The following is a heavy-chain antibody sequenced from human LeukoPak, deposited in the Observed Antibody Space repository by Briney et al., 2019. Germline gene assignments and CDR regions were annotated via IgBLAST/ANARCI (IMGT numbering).Heavy chain of an antibody. Sequence: GGSLRLLCGAWGFIFSSFGMLCVREAPGKALEWVAAIWYGGNNKYYADSVKGRFTISRDNSRNTLYLQMNSLRAEDTAVYYCAREVGNYYGDPVVYWGQGTLVTVSS. CDR1: GFIFSSFG. D-gene: IGHD4-17*01. CDR3: AREVGNYYGDPVVY. CDR2: IWYGGNNK. V-gene: IGHV3-33*01. J-gene: IGHJ4*02.